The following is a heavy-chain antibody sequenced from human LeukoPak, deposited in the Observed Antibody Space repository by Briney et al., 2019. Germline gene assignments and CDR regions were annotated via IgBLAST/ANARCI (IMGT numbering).Heavy chain of an antibody. V-gene: IGHV3-7*03. CDR3: ASGGHLDY. CDR1: GLAFSRFW. D-gene: IGHD3-16*01. Sequence: GGSLRLSCAASGLAFSRFWMSWVRQAPGKGMEWVANINGDGSKKNYVDSLRGRFTISRDNAKDSLYLQMNSLRAEDTAVYYCASGGHLDYWGQGTPVTVSS. CDR2: INGDGSKK. J-gene: IGHJ4*02.